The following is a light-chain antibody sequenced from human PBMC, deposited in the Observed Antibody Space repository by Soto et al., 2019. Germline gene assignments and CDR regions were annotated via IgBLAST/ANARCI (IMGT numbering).Light chain of an antibody. CDR1: SSNIGAGYD. J-gene: IGLJ2*01. V-gene: IGLV1-40*01. CDR3: QSYDSSLSEV. CDR2: GNS. Sequence: QSVLTQPPSVSGAPGQRVTISCTGSSSNIGAGYDVHWYQQLPGTAPKLLIYGNSNRPSGVPDRFSGSKSGTSASLAITGLQAEDEADYYCQSYDSSLSEVFGGGTKVTLL.